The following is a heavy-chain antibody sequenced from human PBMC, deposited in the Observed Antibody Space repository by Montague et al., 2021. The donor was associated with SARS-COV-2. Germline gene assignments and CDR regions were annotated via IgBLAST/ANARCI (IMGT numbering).Heavy chain of an antibody. CDR1: GASISRYN. D-gene: IGHD3-3*01. CDR2: LNNSGAT. Sequence: SETLSLTCAVTGASISRYNWSWIRQPPGKGLEWIGNLNNSGATNYNPSLESRVTISVDTSKNQFSLNLNSVTAADTAVYFCATSLGRRDYWADYYFDYWGQGILVTVSA. V-gene: IGHV4-59*03. J-gene: IGHJ4*02. CDR3: ATSLGRRDYWADYYFDY.